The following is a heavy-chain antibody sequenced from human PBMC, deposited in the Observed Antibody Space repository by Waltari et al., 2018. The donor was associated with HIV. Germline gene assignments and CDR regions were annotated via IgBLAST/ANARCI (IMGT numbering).Heavy chain of an antibody. V-gene: IGHV4-61*02. CDR2: SYTSGNT. CDR3: ARARVRSGYGLYYYYGMDV. CDR1: GGSLSRGRSY. Sequence: QVQLQESGPGLVKPSQTLSLPCTVPGGSLSRGRSYWSWIRQPAGKGREWIGRSYTSGNTDYNPSLKSRVTISVDTSKNQFSLKLTSVTAADTAVYYCARARVRSGYGLYYYYGMDVWGQGTTVTVSS. J-gene: IGHJ6*02. D-gene: IGHD5-12*01.